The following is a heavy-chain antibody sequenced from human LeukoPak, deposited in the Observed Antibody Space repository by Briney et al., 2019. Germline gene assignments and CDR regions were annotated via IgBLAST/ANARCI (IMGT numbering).Heavy chain of an antibody. CDR3: ARVQLYSSGWYDDY. Sequence: KPSETLSLTCTVSGGSISGYYWSWIRQPPGKGLEWIGYIYYSGSTNYNPSLKSRVTISVDTSKNLFSLELSSVTAADTAVYYCARVQLYSSGWYDDYWGQGTLVTATS. CDR2: IYYSGST. V-gene: IGHV4-59*01. D-gene: IGHD6-19*01. J-gene: IGHJ4*02. CDR1: GGSISGYY.